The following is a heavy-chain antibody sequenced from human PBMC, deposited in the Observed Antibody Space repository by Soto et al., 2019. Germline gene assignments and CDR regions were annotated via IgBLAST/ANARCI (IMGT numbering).Heavy chain of an antibody. J-gene: IGHJ4*02. CDR3: ARDRNQWLVQDYFDY. CDR2: IWYDGSNK. D-gene: IGHD6-19*01. CDR1: GFTFSSYG. V-gene: IGHV3-33*01. Sequence: GGSLRLSCAASGFTFSSYGMHWVRQAPGKGLEWVAVIWYDGSNKYYADSVKGRFTISRDNSKNTLYLQMNSLRAEDTAVYYCARDRNQWLVQDYFDYWGQGTLVTVSS.